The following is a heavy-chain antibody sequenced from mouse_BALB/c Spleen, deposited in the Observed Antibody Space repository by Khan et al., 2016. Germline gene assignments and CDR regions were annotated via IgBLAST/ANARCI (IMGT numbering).Heavy chain of an antibody. Sequence: LKESGGGLVQPGGSLKLSCAASGFTFSSYGMSWVRQTPDKRLELVATINSNGGSTYYPDSVKGRFTISRDNAKNTLYLQMSSLKSEDTAMYYCARMARTINWGQGTTLTVSS. J-gene: IGHJ2*01. V-gene: IGHV5-6-3*01. CDR2: INSNGGST. CDR3: ARMARTIN. CDR1: GFTFSSYG.